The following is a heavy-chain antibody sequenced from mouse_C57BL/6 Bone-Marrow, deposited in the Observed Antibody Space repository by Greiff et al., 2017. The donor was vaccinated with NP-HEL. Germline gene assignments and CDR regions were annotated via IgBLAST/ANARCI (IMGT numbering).Heavy chain of an antibody. CDR2: IYPGSGST. Sequence: VQLQQPGAELVKPGASVKMSCKASGYTFTSYWITWVKQRPGQGLEWIGDIYPGSGSTNYNEKFKSKATLTADTSSSTAYMQLSSLTSEDSAVYYCAREDYYGSRYEDYWGQGTTLTVSS. CDR3: AREDYYGSRYEDY. CDR1: GYTFTSYW. V-gene: IGHV1-55*01. D-gene: IGHD1-1*01. J-gene: IGHJ2*01.